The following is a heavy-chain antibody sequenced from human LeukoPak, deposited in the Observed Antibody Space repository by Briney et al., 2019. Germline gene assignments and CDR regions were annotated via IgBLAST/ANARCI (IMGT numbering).Heavy chain of an antibody. CDR1: GGSISSGSYY. Sequence: SQTLSLTCTVSGGSISSGSYYWSWVRQPAGKGLEWIGRISPSGTTNYSPSLKSRVTISVDTSKNQLSLKLSSVTAADTAVYFCARSPVTTWWFDPWGQGTLVTVSS. CDR2: ISPSGTT. CDR3: ARSPVTTWWFDP. J-gene: IGHJ5*02. D-gene: IGHD4-17*01. V-gene: IGHV4-61*02.